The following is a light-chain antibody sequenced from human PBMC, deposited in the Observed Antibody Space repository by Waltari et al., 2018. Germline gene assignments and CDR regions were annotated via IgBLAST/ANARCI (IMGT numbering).Light chain of an antibody. CDR3: QVWDSGSGHPHVV. CDR1: NIGSKS. CDR2: DDS. V-gene: IGLV3-21*02. Sequence: SYVLTQPPSVSVAPGQTASITCGGDNIGSKSVHWYQQKAGQAPVLVVHDDSDRPSGIPERLSCSNSGNTATLTISRVEAGDEADFYCQVWDSGSGHPHVVFGGGTRLTVL. J-gene: IGLJ2*01.